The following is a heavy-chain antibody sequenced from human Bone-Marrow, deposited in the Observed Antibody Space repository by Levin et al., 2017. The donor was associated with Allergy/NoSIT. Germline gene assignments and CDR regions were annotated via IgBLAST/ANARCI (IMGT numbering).Heavy chain of an antibody. J-gene: IGHJ6*02. CDR3: AGVEEQHVSYSGIYYFGVDV. V-gene: IGHV4-59*01. CDR2: IYHSGTT. Sequence: SQTLSLTCTVSGASLSRDYWSWIRQPPGKGLEWIGNIYHSGTTRYNPSLRSRLTLSVDTSKNQFSLKLSSVTAADTAVFYCAGVEEQHVSYSGIYYFGVDVWGQGTTVTVSS. D-gene: IGHD6-6*01. CDR1: GASLSRDY.